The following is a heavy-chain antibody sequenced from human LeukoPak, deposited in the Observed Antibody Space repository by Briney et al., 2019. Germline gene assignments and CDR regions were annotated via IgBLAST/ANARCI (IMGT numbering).Heavy chain of an antibody. V-gene: IGHV4-61*02. D-gene: IGHD2/OR15-2a*01. Sequence: SETLSLTCTVSGGSISSGSYYWSWIRQPAGKGLEWIGRIYTSGSTNYNPSLKSRVTISIDTSKNQFSLKLSSVTAADTAVYYCARHSKPLGAFDIWGQGTMVTVSS. J-gene: IGHJ3*02. CDR1: GGSISSGSYY. CDR2: IYTSGST. CDR3: ARHSKPLGAFDI.